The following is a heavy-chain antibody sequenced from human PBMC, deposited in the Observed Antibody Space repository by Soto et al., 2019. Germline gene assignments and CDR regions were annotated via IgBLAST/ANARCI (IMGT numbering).Heavy chain of an antibody. CDR3: AKARWTAAGPGDY. D-gene: IGHD6-13*01. CDR2: INDSSDKA. Sequence: GGSLRLSCAASGFTFSSYSMNWVRQAPGKGLEWVSVINDSSDKAFYGDSVLGRFTISRDNSKTTLYLQMSSLRAEDTAVYYCAKARWTAAGPGDYWGQGTLVTVSS. CDR1: GFTFSSYS. V-gene: IGHV3-23*01. J-gene: IGHJ4*02.